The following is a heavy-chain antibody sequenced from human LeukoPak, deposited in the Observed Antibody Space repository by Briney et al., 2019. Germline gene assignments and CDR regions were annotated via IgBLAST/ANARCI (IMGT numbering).Heavy chain of an antibody. V-gene: IGHV4-59*01. J-gene: IGHJ5*02. CDR2: IYYSGST. CDR3: ARATVTTLLDP. D-gene: IGHD4-17*01. CDR1: GGPISSYY. Sequence: SETLSLTCTVSGGPISSYYWSWIRQPPGKGLEGIGYIYYSGSTNYNPSLKSRVTISVDTSKNQFSLKLSSVTAADTAVYYCARATVTTLLDPWGQGTLVTVSS.